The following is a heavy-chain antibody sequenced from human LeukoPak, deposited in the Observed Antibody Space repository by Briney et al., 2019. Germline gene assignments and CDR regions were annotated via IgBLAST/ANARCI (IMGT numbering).Heavy chain of an antibody. V-gene: IGHV3-23*01. CDR2: LSGSGGNT. CDR1: GFTFSSYA. CDR3: AKGFYYYDSADYFDY. Sequence: GGSLRLSCAASGFTFSSYAMSWVRQAPGKGLEWVSTLSGSGGNTYYADSVKGRVTISRDNSKNTLYLQTNSLRAEDTAVYHCAKGFYYYDSADYFDYWGQGTLVTVSS. J-gene: IGHJ4*02. D-gene: IGHD3-22*01.